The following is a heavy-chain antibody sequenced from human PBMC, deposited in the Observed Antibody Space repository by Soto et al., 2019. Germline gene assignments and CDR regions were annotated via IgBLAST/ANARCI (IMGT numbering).Heavy chain of an antibody. J-gene: IGHJ5*02. V-gene: IGHV1-69*13. CDR3: ARTLTVVTSPGGPFDP. D-gene: IGHD2-21*02. Sequence: SSVKVSCMASGVTFSSYAFSWVRQAPGQGLEWMGGIIPIFGTANYAQKFQGRVMITSDESTSTAYMELSSLRSEDTAVYYCARTLTVVTSPGGPFDPWGQGTLVTVSS. CDR2: IIPIFGTA. CDR1: GVTFSSYA.